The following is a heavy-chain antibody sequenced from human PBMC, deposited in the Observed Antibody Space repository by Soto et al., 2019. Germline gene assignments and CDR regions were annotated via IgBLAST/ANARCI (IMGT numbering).Heavy chain of an antibody. CDR1: GFTFSTYW. V-gene: IGHV3-7*03. J-gene: IGHJ4*02. D-gene: IGHD4-4*01. CDR3: AGGGGQDYNY. Sequence: EVQLLGSGGGLVQPGGSLRLSCVGSGFTFSTYWMNWVRQAPGKGLEWVANINPDGNVGTYVDSVRGRFTTTGDNAKNSLYMQMNSLRADDTAVYFCAGGGGQDYNYWGQGIMVTVSS. CDR2: INPDGNVG.